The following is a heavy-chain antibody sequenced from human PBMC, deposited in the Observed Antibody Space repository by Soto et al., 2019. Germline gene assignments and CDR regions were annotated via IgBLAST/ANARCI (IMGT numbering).Heavy chain of an antibody. J-gene: IGHJ5*02. D-gene: IGHD3-10*01. CDR1: GYFFTTYW. V-gene: IGHV5-51*01. CDR2: IYPGDSDA. CDR3: ARRYFEYGSGSYVEAEDNWFDH. Sequence: EVQLVQSGAEVKKPGESLKISCKASGYFFTTYWIGWVRQLPGKGLEWMGIIYPGDSDARYSPSFQGQVTMSADKSINTAYLQWNSLKASDTAMYYCARRYFEYGSGSYVEAEDNWFDHWGQGTLVTVSS.